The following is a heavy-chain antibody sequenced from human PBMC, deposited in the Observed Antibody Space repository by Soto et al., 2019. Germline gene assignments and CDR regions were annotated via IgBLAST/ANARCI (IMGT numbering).Heavy chain of an antibody. J-gene: IGHJ4*02. CDR1: GFTFSSYW. CDR3: ARVGTGANGLDY. V-gene: IGHV3-74*01. CDR2: IKTDGSST. Sequence: EVQLVESGGALVQPGGSLRLSCAASGFTFSSYWMHWVRQAPGKGLVWVSRIKTDGSSTGYADSVKGRFTISRDNALNMLYLKINSLAAEDTALYYCARVGTGANGLDYCGLGTLFTVST. D-gene: IGHD2-8*01.